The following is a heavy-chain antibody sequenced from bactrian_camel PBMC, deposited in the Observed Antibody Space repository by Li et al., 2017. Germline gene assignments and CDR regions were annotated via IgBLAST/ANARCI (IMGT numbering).Heavy chain of an antibody. Sequence: VQLAESGGGLVQPGGSLRLSCVTSGFTFRTYGMVWVRQAPGKEREGVARIATGSGNTYYADSVKGRFTISRDNANNIVYLQMNDLTTDDTGMYYCAAAPMYCDGDYCYTQEGDFLYWGQGTQVTVS. J-gene: IGHJ6*01. V-gene: IGHV3S40*01. CDR2: IATGSGNT. CDR3: AAAPMYCDGDYCYTQEGDFLY. CDR1: GFTFRTYG. D-gene: IGHD3*01.